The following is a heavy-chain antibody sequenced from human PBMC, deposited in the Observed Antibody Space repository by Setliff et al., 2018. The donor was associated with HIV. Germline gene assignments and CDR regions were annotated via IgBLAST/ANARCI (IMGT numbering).Heavy chain of an antibody. CDR2: IYTSGST. D-gene: IGHD3-22*01. CDR3: ARGGSYDTFDY. V-gene: IGHV4-4*07. Sequence: SETLSLTCTVSGGSITSSYWSWIRQPAGKGLEWIGRIYTSGSTNYNPSLKSRVTMSIDTSKKQYSLKLASVTAADTAVYYCARGGSYDTFDYWGQGTLVTVSS. J-gene: IGHJ4*02. CDR1: GGSITSSY.